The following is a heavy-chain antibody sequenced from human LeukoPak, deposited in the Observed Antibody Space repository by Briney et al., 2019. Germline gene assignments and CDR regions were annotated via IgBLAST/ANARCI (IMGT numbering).Heavy chain of an antibody. CDR3: ARDWGAYYHFFDY. D-gene: IGHD3-22*01. CDR1: VFSINVYW. CDR2: IKQDGSER. V-gene: IGHV3-7*01. J-gene: IGHJ4*01. Sequence: AGSLRLSCVASVFSINVYWMSWVRQAPGKGLEGVGIIKQDGSERNYVDSVKGRFTISRDNAKKSLYLQMNRLRAEDTAVYYCARDWGAYYHFFDYWREEPGSAS.